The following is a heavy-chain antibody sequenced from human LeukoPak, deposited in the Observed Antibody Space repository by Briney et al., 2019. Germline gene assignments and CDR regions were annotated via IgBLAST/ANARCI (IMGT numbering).Heavy chain of an antibody. V-gene: IGHV3-23*01. CDR1: GFTFSSYG. Sequence: GGSLRLSCAASGFTFSSYGMSWVRQAPGKGLEWVSAISGSGGSTYYAGSVKGRFTISRDNSKNTLYLHMNSLRAEDTAVYYCAKDLWWFGEFPNVFDIWGQGTMVTVPS. D-gene: IGHD3-10*01. CDR2: ISGSGGST. J-gene: IGHJ3*02. CDR3: AKDLWWFGEFPNVFDI.